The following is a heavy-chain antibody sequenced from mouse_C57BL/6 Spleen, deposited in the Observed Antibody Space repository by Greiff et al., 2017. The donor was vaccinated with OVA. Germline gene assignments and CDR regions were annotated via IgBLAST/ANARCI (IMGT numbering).Heavy chain of an antibody. Sequence: QVHVKQPGAELVKPGASVKLSCKASGYTFTSYWMHWVKQRPGQGLEWIGMIHPNSGSTNYNEKFKSKATLTVDKSSSTAYMQLSSLTSEDSAVYYCASHYGSSYDWYFDVWGTGTTVTVSS. CDR2: IHPNSGST. CDR3: ASHYGSSYDWYFDV. V-gene: IGHV1-64*01. D-gene: IGHD1-1*01. J-gene: IGHJ1*03. CDR1: GYTFTSYW.